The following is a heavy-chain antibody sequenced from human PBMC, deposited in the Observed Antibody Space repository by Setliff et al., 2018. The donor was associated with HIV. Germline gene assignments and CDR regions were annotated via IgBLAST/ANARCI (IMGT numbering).Heavy chain of an antibody. CDR1: SGSVSGYY. Sequence: SETLSLTCSVSSGSVSGYYWGRIRQPPGKKLERIGYIHSSGSTIYSASLKSRVSRSVDTSKNQVSLRLSSVTAADTAVYYCARGNFNYWGQGTLVTVSS. CDR2: IHSSGST. CDR3: ARGNFNY. J-gene: IGHJ4*02. V-gene: IGHV4-59*08. D-gene: IGHD3-16*01.